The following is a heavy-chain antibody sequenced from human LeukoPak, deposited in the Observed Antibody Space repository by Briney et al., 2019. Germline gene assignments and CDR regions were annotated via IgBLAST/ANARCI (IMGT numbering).Heavy chain of an antibody. CDR2: IFYSGST. CDR3: ARALSTYCGGDCSSDVGGFDY. D-gene: IGHD2-21*02. CDR1: GDSITNIDYY. Sequence: TSETLSLTCTVSGDSITNIDYYWSWIRQSPGKGLEWIGYIFYSGSTYYSPSLTSRVTISLDTSKNQFSLKLTSVTAADTAVYFCARALSTYCGGDCSSDVGGFDYWGQGTLVIVSS. V-gene: IGHV4-30-4*01. J-gene: IGHJ4*02.